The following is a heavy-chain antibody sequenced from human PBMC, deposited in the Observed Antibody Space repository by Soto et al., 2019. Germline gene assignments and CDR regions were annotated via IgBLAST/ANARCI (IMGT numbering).Heavy chain of an antibody. Sequence: ASVKVSCKVPRYTLTELSMHWVRQAPGKGLEWMGSIDPEHGEAINAQKFQGRVTMTEDPSTDTAYMELRGLTSEDTAVHYCATDKRTIGTLEALDVWGQGTLVTVSS. CDR2: IDPEHGEA. CDR1: RYTLTELS. V-gene: IGHV1-24*01. D-gene: IGHD1-1*01. J-gene: IGHJ3*01. CDR3: ATDKRTIGTLEALDV.